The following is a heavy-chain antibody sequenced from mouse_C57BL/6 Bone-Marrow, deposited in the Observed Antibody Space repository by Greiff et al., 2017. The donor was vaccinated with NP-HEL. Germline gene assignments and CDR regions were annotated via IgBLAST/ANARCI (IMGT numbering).Heavy chain of an antibody. Sequence: EVKLMESEGGLVQPGSSMKLSCTASGFTFSDYYMAWVRQVPEKGLEWVANINYDGSSTYYLDSLKSRFIISRDNAKNILYLQMSSLKSEDTATYYCARDRHGSSLYWYFDVWGTGTTVTVSS. V-gene: IGHV5-16*01. CDR2: INYDGSST. CDR1: GFTFSDYY. J-gene: IGHJ1*03. CDR3: ARDRHGSSLYWYFDV. D-gene: IGHD1-1*01.